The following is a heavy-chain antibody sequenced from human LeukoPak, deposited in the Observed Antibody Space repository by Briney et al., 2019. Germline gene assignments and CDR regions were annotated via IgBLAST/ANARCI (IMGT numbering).Heavy chain of an antibody. CDR1: GYTFTSYG. Sequence: ASVKVSCKASGYTFTSYGISWVRQAPGQGLEWMGWISAYNGNTNYAQKLQGRVTMTTDTSTSTAYMELRSLRSDDTAVYYCARAAIGDGYSPHEYFQHWGQGTLVTVSS. D-gene: IGHD5-24*01. CDR2: ISAYNGNT. J-gene: IGHJ1*01. V-gene: IGHV1-18*01. CDR3: ARAAIGDGYSPHEYFQH.